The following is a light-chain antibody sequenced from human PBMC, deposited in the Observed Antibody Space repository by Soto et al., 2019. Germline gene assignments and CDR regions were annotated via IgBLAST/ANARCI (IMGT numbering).Light chain of an antibody. CDR2: GAS. J-gene: IGKJ3*01. Sequence: EIVLTQSPGTLSLSPGEGATLSCRASQSVSSSYLAWYQQKPGQSPRLLIYGASSRATGIPDRFSGSGSGTDFTLTINRLEPEDFAVYYCQQYDSSPFTFGPGNKVYIK. CDR3: QQYDSSPFT. V-gene: IGKV3-20*01. CDR1: QSVSSSY.